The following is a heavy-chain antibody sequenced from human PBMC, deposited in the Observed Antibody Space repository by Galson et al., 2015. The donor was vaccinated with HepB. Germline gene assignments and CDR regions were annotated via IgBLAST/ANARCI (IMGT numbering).Heavy chain of an antibody. D-gene: IGHD4-17*01. CDR1: GDTFSSYV. Sequence: SVKVSCKASGDTFSSYVFSWVRQAPGQGLEWMGGIIPISGTANYAQKFQGRITIIADESTSTVYMELSSLRSEDTAVYYCARLQRIGWSTVTSDAFDIWGQGTMVTVSS. CDR2: IIPISGTA. CDR3: ARLQRIGWSTVTSDAFDI. J-gene: IGHJ3*02. V-gene: IGHV1-69*13.